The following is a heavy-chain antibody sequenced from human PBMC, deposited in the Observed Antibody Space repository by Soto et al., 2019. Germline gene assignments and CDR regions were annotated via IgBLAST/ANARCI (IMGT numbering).Heavy chain of an antibody. J-gene: IGHJ4*02. V-gene: IGHV3-15*01. CDR1: GFTFRNAW. D-gene: IGHD3-22*01. CDR3: TTGLSNGYYNFDY. CDR2: IKGEADGGTT. Sequence: AGSLRLSCAASGFTFRNAWMSWVRQAPGRGLEWVGRIKGEADGGTTDYAAPVKGRITISRDHSKDTLYLHMHSLKTEDTAVYYCTTGLSNGYYNFDYWGQGT.